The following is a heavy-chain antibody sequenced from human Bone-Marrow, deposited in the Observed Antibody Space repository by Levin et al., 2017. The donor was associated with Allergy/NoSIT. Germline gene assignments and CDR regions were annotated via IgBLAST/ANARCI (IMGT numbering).Heavy chain of an antibody. CDR3: ARDRSGSYYTFDL. Sequence: PSETLSLTCNVSGGSISSFFWSWIRQPPGKGLEWIGYISNNGRTNYSPSLKSRVSISVDKSKNHLSLKLTSVTAADTAVYYCARDRSGSYYTFDLWGQGTKVSVYS. CDR1: GGSISSFF. J-gene: IGHJ3*01. D-gene: IGHD1-26*01. CDR2: ISNNGRT. V-gene: IGHV4-59*01.